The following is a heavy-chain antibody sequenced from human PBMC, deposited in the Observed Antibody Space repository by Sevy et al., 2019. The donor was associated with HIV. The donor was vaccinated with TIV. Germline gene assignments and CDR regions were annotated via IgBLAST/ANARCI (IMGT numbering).Heavy chain of an antibody. CDR2: IRNRPNSNTT. J-gene: IGHJ6*03. D-gene: IGHD2-15*01. CDR3: VRGPNCGVGGCQQISPYCLDV. CDR1: GFTFSDHY. Sequence: GGSLRLSCAASGFTFSDHYVDWVRQAPGKGLEWVGRIRNRPNSNTTEYAASVKGRFTISRDDSRNSVYLQMKSLKTQDSAVYYCVRGPNCGVGGCQQISPYCLDVWGKGATVTVSS. V-gene: IGHV3-72*01.